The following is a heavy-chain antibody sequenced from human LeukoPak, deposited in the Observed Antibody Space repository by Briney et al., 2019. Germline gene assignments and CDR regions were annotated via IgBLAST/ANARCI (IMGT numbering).Heavy chain of an antibody. CDR3: ARAGLLPWDI. V-gene: IGHV4-34*01. CDR2: INHSGST. D-gene: IGHD2-15*01. J-gene: IGHJ3*02. CDR1: GGSFSGYY. Sequence: SETLSLTCAVYGGSFSGYYRSWIRQPPGKGLEWIGEINHSGSTNYNPSLKSRVTISVDTSKNQFSLKLSSVTAADTAVYYCARAGLLPWDIWGQGTMVTVSS.